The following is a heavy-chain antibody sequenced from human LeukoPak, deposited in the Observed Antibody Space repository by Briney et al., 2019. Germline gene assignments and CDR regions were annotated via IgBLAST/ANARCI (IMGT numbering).Heavy chain of an antibody. D-gene: IGHD6-6*01. Sequence: GGSLRLSCAASGFTFSSYGMHWVRQAPGKGLEWVAFIRYDGSNKYYADSVKGRFTISRDNSKNTLYLQMNSLRAEDTAVYCCAKEIAARPDYWGQGTLVTVSS. CDR1: GFTFSSYG. J-gene: IGHJ4*02. V-gene: IGHV3-30*02. CDR3: AKEIAARPDY. CDR2: IRYDGSNK.